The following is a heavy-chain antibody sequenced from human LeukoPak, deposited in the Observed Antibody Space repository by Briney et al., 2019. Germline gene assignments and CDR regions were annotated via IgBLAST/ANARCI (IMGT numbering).Heavy chain of an antibody. D-gene: IGHD2-15*01. CDR2: ISKDGGTK. CDR1: GFTFSSYA. Sequence: QPGGSLRLSCTASGFTFSSYAMNWVRQAPGKGLDWVAVISKDGGTKYYADSVRGRLTISRDNSKNMLYLQMNSLRPEDTAVYYCARGGDLKYCSGGSCYSVDYWGQGTLVTVSS. J-gene: IGHJ4*02. V-gene: IGHV3-30-3*01. CDR3: ARGGDLKYCSGGSCYSVDY.